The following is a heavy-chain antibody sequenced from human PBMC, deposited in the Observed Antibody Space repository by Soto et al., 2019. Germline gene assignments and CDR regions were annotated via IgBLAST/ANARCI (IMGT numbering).Heavy chain of an antibody. Sequence: QVQLVQSGAEVKKPGASVKVSFMASGYTFTSYDINWVRQATGQGREWMGWMNPNRGNTGYAQKFQGRVTMNRNTSISTAYMELSSLRSEDKAVYYCARRVYGSSWYYYYYYGMDVLGQGTTVTVTS. V-gene: IGHV1-8*01. CDR3: ARRVYGSSWYYYYYYGMDV. D-gene: IGHD6-13*01. J-gene: IGHJ6*02. CDR2: MNPNRGNT. CDR1: GYTFTSYD.